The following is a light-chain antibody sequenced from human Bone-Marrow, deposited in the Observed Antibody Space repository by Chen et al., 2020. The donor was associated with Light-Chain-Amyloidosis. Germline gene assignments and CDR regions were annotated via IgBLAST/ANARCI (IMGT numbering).Light chain of an antibody. CDR1: QSSSNY. V-gene: IGKV1-39*01. J-gene: IGKJ4*01. CDR3: QQNHDLPIT. CDR2: ATF. Sequence: DIQMTQSPRTLAASVGDRVTVTCRPSQSSSNYLNWYQQIPGGAPKLLIYATFNLRPGVPSRFSGSGSGTQYTLTIAALQPEDFGTYCCQQNHDLPITFGGGTRVEL.